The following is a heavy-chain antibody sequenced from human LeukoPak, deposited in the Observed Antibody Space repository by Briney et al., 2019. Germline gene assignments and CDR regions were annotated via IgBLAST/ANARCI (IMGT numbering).Heavy chain of an antibody. CDR2: ISFDGSNK. D-gene: IGHD4-23*01. CDR3: ARERWPHTQANAWPD. Sequence: GRSLRLSCAASGFTFSSYAMHWVRQAPGKGLEWVAVISFDGSNKYYADSVKGRFTISRDNSKNTLYLQMNSLRAEDTAVYYCARERWPHTQANAWPDWGQGTLVTVSS. J-gene: IGHJ4*02. V-gene: IGHV3-30-3*01. CDR1: GFTFSSYA.